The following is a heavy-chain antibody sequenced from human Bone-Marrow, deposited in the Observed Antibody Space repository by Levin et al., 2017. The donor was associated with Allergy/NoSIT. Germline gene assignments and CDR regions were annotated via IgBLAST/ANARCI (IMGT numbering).Heavy chain of an antibody. CDR2: IKQDGSEK. Sequence: RGESLKISCAASGFTFSSYWMSWVRQAPGKGLEWVANIKQDGSEKYYVDSVKGRFTISRDNAKNSLYLQMNSLRAEDTAVYYCARNPTMIVVPWFDPWGQGTLVTVSS. CDR1: GFTFSSYW. V-gene: IGHV3-7*01. J-gene: IGHJ5*02. D-gene: IGHD3-22*01. CDR3: ARNPTMIVVPWFDP.